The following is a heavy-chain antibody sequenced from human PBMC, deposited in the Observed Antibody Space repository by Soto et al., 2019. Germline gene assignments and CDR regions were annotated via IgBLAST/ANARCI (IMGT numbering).Heavy chain of an antibody. Sequence: PGGSLRLSCAASGFIFSTYAMNWVRQAPGKGLECVSAISNTGGSTFYAESVRGRFTISRDNSINTLYLQMTSLRTEDTALYYCARARGSGVFDAVYIGGQGTMVTVSS. CDR2: ISNTGGST. CDR3: ARARGSGVFDAVYI. J-gene: IGHJ3*02. CDR1: GFIFSTYA. D-gene: IGHD2-8*01. V-gene: IGHV3-23*01.